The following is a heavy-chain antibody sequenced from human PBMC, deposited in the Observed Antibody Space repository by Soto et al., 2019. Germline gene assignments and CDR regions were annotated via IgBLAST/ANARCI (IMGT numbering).Heavy chain of an antibody. Sequence: EVQLAESGGGLVQPGRSLRLSCTASEFTSDDHGIHWVRQPPGKGLEWVSGSIWNTAYTDYADSVKGRFTVSRDNAKNFLYLQMNSLRVEDTALYFCVRDMEDGGAGYWGQGTLVTVSS. V-gene: IGHV3-9*02. CDR2: SIWNTAYT. D-gene: IGHD3-16*01. J-gene: IGHJ4*02. CDR3: VRDMEDGGAGY. CDR1: EFTSDDHG.